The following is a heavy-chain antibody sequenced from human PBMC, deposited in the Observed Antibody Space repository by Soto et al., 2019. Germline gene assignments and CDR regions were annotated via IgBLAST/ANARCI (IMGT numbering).Heavy chain of an antibody. V-gene: IGHV3-30-3*01. Sequence: QVQLVESGGGVVQPGRSLRLSCAASVFTFSSYAMHWVRQAPGKGLEWVAVISYDGSNKYYADSVKGRFTISRDNSKNTLYLQMNSLRAEDTAVYYCARSHIVGATTGYFQHWGQGTLVTVSS. CDR1: VFTFSSYA. D-gene: IGHD1-26*01. CDR3: ARSHIVGATTGYFQH. CDR2: ISYDGSNK. J-gene: IGHJ1*01.